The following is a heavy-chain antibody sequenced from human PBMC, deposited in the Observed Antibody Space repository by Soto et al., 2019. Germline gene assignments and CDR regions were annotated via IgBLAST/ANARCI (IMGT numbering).Heavy chain of an antibody. D-gene: IGHD6-13*01. CDR1: GFTFSGSA. J-gene: IGHJ4*02. V-gene: IGHV3-73*01. CDR2: IRSKANSYAT. CDR3: AKDLSLAAAGPKYYFDY. Sequence: GGSLRLSCAASGFTFSGSAMHWVRQASGKGLEWVGRIRSKANSYATAYAASVKGRFTISRDDSKNAAYLQMNSLKTEDTAVYYCAKDLSLAAAGPKYYFDYWGQGTLVTVSS.